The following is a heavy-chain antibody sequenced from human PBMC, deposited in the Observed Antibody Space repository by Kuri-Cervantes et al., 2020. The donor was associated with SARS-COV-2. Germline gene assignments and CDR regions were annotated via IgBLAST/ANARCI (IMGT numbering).Heavy chain of an antibody. V-gene: IGHV1-69*04. CDR1: GGTFRSFA. J-gene: IGHJ4*02. D-gene: IGHD3-10*01. Sequence: SVKVSCKASGGTFRSFAISWVRQAPGQGLEWMGRIIPILGRMNNAQKFQGRITITADKSASSVYLELSSLTSEDTAVYYCARDQRGGAAPDYRGRGTLVTVSS. CDR3: ARDQRGGAAPDY. CDR2: IIPILGRM.